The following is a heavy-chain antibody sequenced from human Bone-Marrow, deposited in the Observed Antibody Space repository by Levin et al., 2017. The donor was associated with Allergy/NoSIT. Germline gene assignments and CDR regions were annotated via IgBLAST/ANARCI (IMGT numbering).Heavy chain of an antibody. CDR3: ARIREATVTTTLDY. J-gene: IGHJ4*02. V-gene: IGHV5-51*01. Sequence: KHGESLKISCKGSGYSFTTYWIAWVRQMPGKGLDWMGIIYPRDSDTRYSPSFQGQVTISADKSISTAYVQWSSLRASDAAIYYCARIREATVTTTLDYWGQGTLVTVSS. D-gene: IGHD4-17*01. CDR1: GYSFTTYW. CDR2: IYPRDSDT.